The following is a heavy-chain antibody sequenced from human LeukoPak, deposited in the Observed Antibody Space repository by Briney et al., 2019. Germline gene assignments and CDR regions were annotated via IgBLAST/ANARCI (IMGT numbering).Heavy chain of an antibody. CDR1: GGSISSYY. V-gene: IGHV4-59*08. CDR3: ARRHSSGWFDY. J-gene: IGHJ4*02. Sequence: PSETLSLTCTVSGGSISSYYWSWIRQPPGKGLEWIGCIYYSGSTSYNPPLKSRITISVDTSKNQFSLKLSSVTAADTAVYYCARRHSSGWFDYWGQGTLVTVSS. CDR2: IYYSGST. D-gene: IGHD6-19*01.